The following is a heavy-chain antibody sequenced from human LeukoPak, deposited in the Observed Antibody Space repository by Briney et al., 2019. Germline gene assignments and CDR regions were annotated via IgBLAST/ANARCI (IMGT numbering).Heavy chain of an antibody. D-gene: IGHD1-26*01. CDR3: AKYVGSNRRDAFDI. CDR1: GFTFSSYA. CDR2: IIVSGATT. V-gene: IGHV3-23*01. J-gene: IGHJ3*02. Sequence: GGSLRLSCAASGFTFSSYAMSWVRHAPGKGLEWVSAIIVSGATTSYAASVKGRFIISRHNSKTTLYLQMNSLRARETAIYYCAKYVGSNRRDAFDIWSQGTMVTVSS.